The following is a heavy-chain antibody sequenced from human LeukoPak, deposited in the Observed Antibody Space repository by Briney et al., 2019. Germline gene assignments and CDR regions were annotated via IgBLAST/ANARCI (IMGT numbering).Heavy chain of an antibody. CDR2: IYHSGST. CDR1: GGSISSGGYS. J-gene: IGHJ3*02. Sequence: SETLSLTCAVSGGSISSGGYSWSWIRQPPGKGLEWIGYIYHSGSTYYNPSLKSRVTISVDRSKNQFSLKLSSVTAADTAVYYCAGSLAARSFAFDIWGQGTMVTVSS. V-gene: IGHV4-30-2*01. CDR3: AGSLAARSFAFDI. D-gene: IGHD6-6*01.